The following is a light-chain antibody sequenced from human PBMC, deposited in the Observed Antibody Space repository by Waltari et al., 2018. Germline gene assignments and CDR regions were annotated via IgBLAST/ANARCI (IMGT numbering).Light chain of an antibody. J-gene: IGKJ1*01. V-gene: IGKV3-20*01. CDR2: GAS. Sequence: DIVLTQSQGTLSLSPGETATLSCMATPSVGRSLAWYQQKPGQAPRLLIYGASIRATGIPDRFSGGGSGTDFSLTISRLEPEDFAAYHCQHYVRLPVTFGQGTKVEIK. CDR1: PSVGRS. CDR3: QHYVRLPVT.